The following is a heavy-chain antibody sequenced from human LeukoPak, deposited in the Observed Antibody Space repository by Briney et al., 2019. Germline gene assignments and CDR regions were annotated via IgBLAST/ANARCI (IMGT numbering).Heavy chain of an antibody. CDR2: IYYSGST. Sequence: SETLSLTCTVSGGSISSYYWSWIRQPPEKGLEWIGYIYYSGSTNYNPSLKSRVTISVDTSKNQFSLKLSSVTAADTAVYYCARETVPAFPFDIWGQGTMVTVSS. D-gene: IGHD2-2*01. CDR3: ARETVPAFPFDI. CDR1: GGSISSYY. V-gene: IGHV4-59*01. J-gene: IGHJ3*02.